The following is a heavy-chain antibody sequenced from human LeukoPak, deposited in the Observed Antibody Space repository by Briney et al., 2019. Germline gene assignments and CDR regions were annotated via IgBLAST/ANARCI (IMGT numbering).Heavy chain of an antibody. CDR2: ISSSSSTI. CDR1: GFTVSSNY. CDR3: ARAYSNYPFDY. V-gene: IGHV3-48*01. Sequence: GGSLRLSCAASGFTVSSNYMSWVRQAPGKGLEWVSYISSSSSTIYYADSVKGRFTISRDNAKNSLYLQMNSLRAEDTAVYYCARAYSNYPFDYWGQGTLVTVSS. D-gene: IGHD4-11*01. J-gene: IGHJ4*02.